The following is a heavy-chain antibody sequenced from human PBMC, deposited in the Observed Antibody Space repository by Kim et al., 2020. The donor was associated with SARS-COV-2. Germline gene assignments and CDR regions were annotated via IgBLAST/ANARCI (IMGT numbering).Heavy chain of an antibody. D-gene: IGHD3-9*01. CDR3: ARPPIARQYYDILTGPGPYGMDV. CDR2: INTNTGNP. V-gene: IGHV7-4-1*02. CDR1: GYTFTSYA. Sequence: ASVKVSCKASGYTFTSYAMNWVRQAPGQGLEWMGWINTNTGNPTYAQGFTGRFVFSLDTSVSTAYLQISSLKAEDTAVYYCARPPIARQYYDILTGPGPYGMDVWGQGTTVTVSS. J-gene: IGHJ6*02.